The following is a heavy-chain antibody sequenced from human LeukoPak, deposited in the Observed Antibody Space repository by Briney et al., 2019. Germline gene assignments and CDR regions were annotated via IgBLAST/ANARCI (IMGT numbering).Heavy chain of an antibody. CDR1: GYTFTGYY. J-gene: IGHJ6*03. CDR3: ARDWEDTAMVTRLYYMDV. V-gene: IGHV1-2*02. D-gene: IGHD5-18*01. CDR2: INPNSGGT. Sequence: ASVTVSCKASGYTFTGYYMHWVRQAPGQGLEWMGWINPNSGGTNYAQKFQGRVTMTRDTSISTAYMELSRLRSDDTAVYYCARDWEDTAMVTRLYYMDVWGKGTTVTVSS.